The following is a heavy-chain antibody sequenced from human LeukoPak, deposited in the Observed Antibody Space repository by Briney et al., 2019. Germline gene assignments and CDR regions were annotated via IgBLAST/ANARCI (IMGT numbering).Heavy chain of an antibody. Sequence: PGGSLRLSCAASGFTFNLYWMSWVRQAPGKGLEWVANIKPDGTEQYYVDSVKGRFTISRDNAKNSVHLQMNSLRAEDTAVYYCAASPGYWGQGTLVTVSS. CDR1: GFTFNLYW. CDR2: IKPDGTEQ. CDR3: AASPGY. V-gene: IGHV3-7*01. J-gene: IGHJ4*02.